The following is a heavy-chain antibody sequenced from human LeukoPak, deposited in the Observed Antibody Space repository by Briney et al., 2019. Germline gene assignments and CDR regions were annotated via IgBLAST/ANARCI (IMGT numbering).Heavy chain of an antibody. CDR2: ISGSGVTT. Sequence: GGSLRLSRAASGFTFSSYAMSWVRQAPGKGLEWVSFISGSGVTTYYADSVKGRFTISRDNSKDTLYLQMNSLRAEDTAVYYCARYTSAWYAKDYWGQGTLVTVSS. D-gene: IGHD6-19*01. V-gene: IGHV3-23*01. CDR1: GFTFSSYA. J-gene: IGHJ4*02. CDR3: ARYTSAWYAKDY.